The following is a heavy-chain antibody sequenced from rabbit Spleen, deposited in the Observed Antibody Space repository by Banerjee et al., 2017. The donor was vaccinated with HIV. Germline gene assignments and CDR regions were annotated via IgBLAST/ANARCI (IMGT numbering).Heavy chain of an antibody. J-gene: IGHJ4*01. Sequence: QEQLEESGGGLVKPERSLTLTCTASGFTLSNNWMCWVRQAPGKGLERIGCIATGSGSTYYASWAKGRFTISKTSSTAVTLQMTSLTAADTATYFCAREVLYATYAGFGDATMYYFDLWGQGTLVTVS. CDR1: GFTLSNNW. D-gene: IGHD6-1*01. V-gene: IGHV1S45*01. CDR2: IATGSGST. CDR3: AREVLYATYAGFGDATMYYFDL.